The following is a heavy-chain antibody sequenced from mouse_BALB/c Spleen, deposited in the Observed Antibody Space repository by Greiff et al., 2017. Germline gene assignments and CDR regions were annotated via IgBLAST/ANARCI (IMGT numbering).Heavy chain of an antibody. D-gene: IGHD2-4*01. V-gene: IGHV2-9*02. CDR2: IWAGGST. Sequence: VKLMESGPGLVAPSQSLSITCTVSGFSLTSYGVHWVRQPPGKGLEWLGVIWAGGSTNYNSALMSRLSISKDNSKSQVFLKMNSLHTDDTAMYYCARETMITTEGYWFAYWGQGTLVTVSA. CDR1: GFSLTSYG. J-gene: IGHJ3*01. CDR3: ARETMITTEGYWFAY.